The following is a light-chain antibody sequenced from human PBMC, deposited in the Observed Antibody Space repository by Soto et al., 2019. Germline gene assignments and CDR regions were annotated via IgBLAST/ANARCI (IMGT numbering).Light chain of an antibody. CDR2: GAS. CDR1: QSVSNSY. J-gene: IGKJ1*01. V-gene: IGKV3-20*01. Sequence: EIVLTQSPGTLSLSPGERATLSCRASQSVSNSYLAWYQQKPGQAPRLLIYGASSRATGIPDRFSGSGSGTEFTLTISSLQSEDFAVYYCQQYNNWPPTFGQGTKVEIK. CDR3: QQYNNWPPT.